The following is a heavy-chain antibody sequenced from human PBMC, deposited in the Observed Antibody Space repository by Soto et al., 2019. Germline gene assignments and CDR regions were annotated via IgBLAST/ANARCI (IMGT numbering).Heavy chain of an antibody. CDR1: GGSISSGGYY. D-gene: IGHD6-13*01. Sequence: SEPLSLTCTVSGGSISSGGYYWSWIRQHPGKGLEWIGYIYYSGSTYYNPSLKSRVTISVDTSKNQFSLKLSSVTAADTAVYYCAREEPYSSSWRGWFDPWGQGTLVTVSS. CDR2: IYYSGST. J-gene: IGHJ5*02. CDR3: AREEPYSSSWRGWFDP. V-gene: IGHV4-31*03.